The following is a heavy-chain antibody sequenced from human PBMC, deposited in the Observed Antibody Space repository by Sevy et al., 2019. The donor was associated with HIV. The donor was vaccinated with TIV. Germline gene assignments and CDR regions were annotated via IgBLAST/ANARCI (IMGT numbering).Heavy chain of an antibody. V-gene: IGHV3-23*01. CDR1: GFTFSSYA. D-gene: IGHD6-13*01. CDR3: AKVVQQLVRGFFDY. Sequence: GGSLRLSCAASGFTFSSYAMGWVRQAPGKGLGWVSGISGSGDSTYYVDFVRGRFTISRDNSKNTLFLQMNSLRAEDTGVYFCAKVVQQLVRGFFDYWGQGSLVTVSS. CDR2: ISGSGDST. J-gene: IGHJ4*02.